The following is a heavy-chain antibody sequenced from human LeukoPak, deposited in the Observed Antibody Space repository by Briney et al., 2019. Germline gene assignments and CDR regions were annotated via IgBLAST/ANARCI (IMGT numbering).Heavy chain of an antibody. Sequence: PGGSLRLSCAGSGFPFSSHGMNWVRQAPGKGLEWVSGISPGGGPTYYADSVRGRFTISRDDSKNTLYLQMNSLRAEDTAIYYCAKNGDRGAYCTGGTCYPYFYYYMDVWGKGTTVTI. J-gene: IGHJ6*03. D-gene: IGHD2-15*01. CDR1: GFPFSSHG. V-gene: IGHV3-23*01. CDR3: AKNGDRGAYCTGGTCYPYFYYYMDV. CDR2: ISPGGGPT.